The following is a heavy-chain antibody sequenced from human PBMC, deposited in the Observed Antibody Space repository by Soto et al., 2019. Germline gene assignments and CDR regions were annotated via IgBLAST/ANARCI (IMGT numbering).Heavy chain of an antibody. D-gene: IGHD3-3*01. Sequence: SETLSLTCTVSGGSISSSSYYWGWIRQPPGKGLEWIGSIYYSGSTYYNPSLKSRVTISVDTSKNQFSLKLSSVTAADTAVYYCARTDFWSGYYNRGFGYWGQGTRVTVSS. CDR3: ARTDFWSGYYNRGFGY. CDR1: GGSISSSSYY. J-gene: IGHJ4*02. CDR2: IYYSGST. V-gene: IGHV4-39*01.